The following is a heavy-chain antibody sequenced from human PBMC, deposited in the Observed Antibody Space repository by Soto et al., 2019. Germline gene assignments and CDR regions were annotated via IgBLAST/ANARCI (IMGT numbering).Heavy chain of an antibody. J-gene: IGHJ4*02. D-gene: IGHD3-10*01. V-gene: IGHV4-31*03. Sequence: PSETLSVACSISGGSITTGSCCWSWIRQNAGEGLEWIGNIFPSGRSHFNPSFKSRSQLCVDTSKNQFSLRLDSVTAADTAFYRCARTCVGRGYFDSWVLGIMVTVSS. CDR1: GGSITTGSCC. CDR3: ARTCVGRGYFDS. CDR2: IFPSGRS.